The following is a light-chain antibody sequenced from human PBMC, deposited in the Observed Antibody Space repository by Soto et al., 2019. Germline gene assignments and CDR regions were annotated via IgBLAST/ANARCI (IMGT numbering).Light chain of an antibody. Sequence: QSVLTQPPSVSGAPGQRVTISCTGSSSNIGAGFDVYWYQQLPGTAPKLLIYGNSNRPSGVPDRFSGSKSGTSASLAITGLQAEDEADYYCQSYDSSLSALFGTGTKLT. CDR3: QSYDSSLSAL. J-gene: IGLJ1*01. CDR2: GNS. V-gene: IGLV1-40*01. CDR1: SSNIGAGFD.